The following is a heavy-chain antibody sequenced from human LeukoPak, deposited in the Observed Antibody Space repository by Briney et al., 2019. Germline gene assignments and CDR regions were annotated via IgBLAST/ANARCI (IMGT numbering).Heavy chain of an antibody. CDR2: INHSGRT. CDR3: ARDIGGAGY. J-gene: IGHJ4*02. V-gene: IGHV4-34*01. D-gene: IGHD6-19*01. CDR1: GESFSAYY. Sequence: SETLSLSCAVYGESFSAYYWSWIRQPPGKGLEWIGEINHSGRTIYNPSLTSRVTISVDTSKNQFSLKLNSMTAADTAVYYCARDIGGAGYWGQGTLVTVSS.